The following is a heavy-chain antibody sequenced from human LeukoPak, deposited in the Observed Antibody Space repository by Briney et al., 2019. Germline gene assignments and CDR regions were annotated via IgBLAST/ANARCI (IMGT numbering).Heavy chain of an antibody. V-gene: IGHV4-59*01. Sequence: SETLSLTCTVSGGSINSFYWSWIRQPPGKGLEWIAYIYYSGSTNYNPSLKSRVTISVDTSKNQFSLNLSSVTAADTAVYYCTRVRALSYYDSSGDLYYFDYWGQGTLVTVSS. CDR1: GGSINSFY. CDR3: TRVRALSYYDSSGDLYYFDY. D-gene: IGHD3-22*01. J-gene: IGHJ4*02. CDR2: IYYSGST.